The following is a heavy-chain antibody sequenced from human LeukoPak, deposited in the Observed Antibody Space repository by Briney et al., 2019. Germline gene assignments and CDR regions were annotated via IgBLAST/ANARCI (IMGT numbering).Heavy chain of an antibody. CDR3: ARGGTESSHSSSRRYYFDY. CDR2: INPNSGGT. V-gene: IGHV1-2*04. D-gene: IGHD6-13*01. J-gene: IGHJ4*02. Sequence: GSVKVSCKASGYTFTGYYMHWVRQAPGQGLEWMGWINPNSGGTNYAQKFQGWVTMTRDTSISTAYMELSRLRSDDTAVYYCARGGTESSHSSSRRYYFDYWGQGTLVTVSS. CDR1: GYTFTGYY.